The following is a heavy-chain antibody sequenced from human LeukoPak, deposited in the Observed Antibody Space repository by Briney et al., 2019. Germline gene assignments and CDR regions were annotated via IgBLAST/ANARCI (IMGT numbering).Heavy chain of an antibody. CDR2: INPTGGST. J-gene: IGHJ6*03. D-gene: IGHD4-11*01. V-gene: IGHV1-46*01. CDR3: ARSGPTVTDYYYMDV. Sequence: ASVKVSCKASGYTFTSYYMHWVRQAPGQGLEWMGLINPTGGSTGYAQKFQGRVTMTRDMSTSTVYMELSSLRSEDTAVYYCARSGPTVTDYYYMDVWGKGTTVTVSS. CDR1: GYTFTSYY.